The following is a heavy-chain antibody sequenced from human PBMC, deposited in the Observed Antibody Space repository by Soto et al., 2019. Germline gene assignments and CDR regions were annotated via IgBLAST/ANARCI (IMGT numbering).Heavy chain of an antibody. CDR3: ARDREQLAANHRGYYYYGMDV. CDR1: GGSISSYY. D-gene: IGHD6-6*01. Sequence: QVQLQESGPGLVKPSETLSLTCTVSGGSISSYYWSWIRQPPGKGLEWIGYIYYSGSTNYNPSLKSRVTISVDTSKNQFSLKLSSVTAADTAVYYCARDREQLAANHRGYYYYGMDVWGQGTTVTVSS. J-gene: IGHJ6*02. CDR2: IYYSGST. V-gene: IGHV4-59*01.